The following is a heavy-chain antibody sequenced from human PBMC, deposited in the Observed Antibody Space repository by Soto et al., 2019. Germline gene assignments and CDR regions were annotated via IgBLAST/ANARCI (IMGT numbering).Heavy chain of an antibody. V-gene: IGHV3-30*18. CDR1: GFTFSSYG. D-gene: IGHD1-7*01. CDR2: ISYDGSNK. J-gene: IGHJ4*02. Sequence: QVQLVESGGGVVQPGRSLRLSCAASGFTFSSYGMHWVRQAPGKGLEWVAVISYDGSNKYYADSVKGRFTISRDNSKNTLYLQMNSLRAEDTAVYYCAKDLGYGNYVQSFDYWGQGTLVTVSS. CDR3: AKDLGYGNYVQSFDY.